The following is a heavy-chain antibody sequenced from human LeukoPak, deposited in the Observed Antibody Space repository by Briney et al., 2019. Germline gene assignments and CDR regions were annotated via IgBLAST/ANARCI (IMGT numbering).Heavy chain of an antibody. V-gene: IGHV3-30*03. D-gene: IGHD3-10*01. CDR2: ISYDGSNK. CDR1: GFTFSSYG. Sequence: GRSLRLSCAASGFTFSSYGMHWVRQAPGKGLEWVAVISYDGSNKYYADSVKGRFTISRDNSKNTLYLQMNSLRAEDTAVYYCVRELSLLWFGAPFDYWGQGTLVTVSS. CDR3: VRELSLLWFGAPFDY. J-gene: IGHJ4*02.